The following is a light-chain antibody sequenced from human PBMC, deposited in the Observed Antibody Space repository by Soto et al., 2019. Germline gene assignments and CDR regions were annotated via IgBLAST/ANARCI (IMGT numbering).Light chain of an antibody. Sequence: EIVLTQSPATLSLSPGERATLSCRASQSVSSYLAWYQQKPCQAPRLLIYDTSNRATGIPARFSGSGSGTDFTLTISSLEPEDFAVYYCQQRSNWPWTFGGGTKVEIK. J-gene: IGKJ4*01. CDR3: QQRSNWPWT. CDR2: DTS. CDR1: QSVSSY. V-gene: IGKV3-11*01.